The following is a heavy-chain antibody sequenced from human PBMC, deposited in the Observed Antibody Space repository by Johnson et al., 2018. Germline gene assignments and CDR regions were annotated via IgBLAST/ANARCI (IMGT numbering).Heavy chain of an antibody. CDR1: GFTFSKYG. J-gene: IGHJ6*02. D-gene: IGHD6-19*01. Sequence: QVQLVQSGGGVVQPGRSLRLSCAASGFTFSKYGMHWVRQAPGKGLEWVALIWYDGSNKYYADSVKGRFTISRDNSKNTLYLQMSGLRAEDTGMYYCGRDPSSNYSYARDGGGQGTTVTVSS. CDR3: GRDPSSNYSYARDG. CDR2: IWYDGSNK. V-gene: IGHV3-33*01.